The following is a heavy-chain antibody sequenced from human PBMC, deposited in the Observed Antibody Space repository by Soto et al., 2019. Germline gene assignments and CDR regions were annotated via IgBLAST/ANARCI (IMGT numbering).Heavy chain of an antibody. CDR1: GGYIHRT. Sequence: SETLSRTGSVGGGYIHRTSGPLIQQPAGKGLEWIGRVYSSGTTDYNPSLNSRATMSVETSKNQFSLKLSSVTAADTAVYYCARDIGSYAYGEGYWGQGIQVTVSS. D-gene: IGHD3-10*01. CDR3: ARDIGSYAYGEGY. CDR2: VYSSGTT. V-gene: IGHV4-4*07. J-gene: IGHJ4*02.